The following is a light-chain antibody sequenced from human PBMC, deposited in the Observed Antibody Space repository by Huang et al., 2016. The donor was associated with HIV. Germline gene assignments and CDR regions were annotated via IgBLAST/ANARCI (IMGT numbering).Light chain of an antibody. J-gene: IGKJ1*01. CDR3: QQYGGLWT. V-gene: IGKV3-20*01. CDR2: GAS. CDR1: QSVSSSS. Sequence: EIVLTQSPGTLSLSPGERATLSCRASQSVSSSSLVWYQQKPGQAPRLLIYGASSRATGIPDMFSGSGSGTDFTLAISILEPEDVAVYYCQQYGGLWTFGQGTKVEIK.